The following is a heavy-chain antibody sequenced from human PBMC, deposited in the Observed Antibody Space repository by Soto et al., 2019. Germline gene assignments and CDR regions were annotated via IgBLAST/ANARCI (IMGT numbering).Heavy chain of an antibody. CDR1: GDSISSYN. CDR2: FRSGGGT. V-gene: IGHV4-59*08. CDR3: VRQGIGVLHGLVDV. J-gene: IGHJ6*02. D-gene: IGHD3-10*01. Sequence: QVQLQESGPGLVKPSETLSLTCTVSGDSISSYNLAWIRQPPGKGLEWIRYFRSGGGTSYNPSLKSRGAISADTSMKQFSLRLSSVTAADTAVYYCVRQGIGVLHGLVDVWGQGTTVTVSS.